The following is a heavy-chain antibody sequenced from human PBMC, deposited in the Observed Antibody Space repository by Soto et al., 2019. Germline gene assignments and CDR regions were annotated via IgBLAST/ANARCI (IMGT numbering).Heavy chain of an antibody. V-gene: IGHV4-59*01. CDR2: IYYSGST. CDR1: GGSISSYS. CDR3: ARGLRQWLVTA. D-gene: IGHD6-19*01. J-gene: IGHJ5*02. Sequence: SGTLSLTRPVSGGSISSYSWWWDRQPPGKGLEWIGYIYYSGSTNYNPSLKSRVTISVDTSKNQFSLKLSSVTAADTAVYYCARGLRQWLVTAWGQGTLVTVSS.